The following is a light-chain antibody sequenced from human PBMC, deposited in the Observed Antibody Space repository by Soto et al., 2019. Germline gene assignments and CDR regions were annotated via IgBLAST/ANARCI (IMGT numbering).Light chain of an antibody. Sequence: QSVLTQPASVSGSPGQSITISCTGTSSDVGSYNLVSWYQQHPGKAPRLMIYEGSKRPSGVSNRFSGSKSGNTASLTISRLQAEDEADYYCCSYAGTSTLWVFGGGTKLTVL. CDR2: EGS. CDR3: CSYAGTSTLWV. CDR1: SSDVGSYNL. V-gene: IGLV2-23*03. J-gene: IGLJ3*02.